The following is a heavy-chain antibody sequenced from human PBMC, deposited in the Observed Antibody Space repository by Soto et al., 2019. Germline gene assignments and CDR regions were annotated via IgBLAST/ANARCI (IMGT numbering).Heavy chain of an antibody. Sequence: EVQLLESGGGLVQPGESLRLSCAASGFTFSSYAMSWVRQAPGKGLEWVSVISGSDDSTYYADSVKGRFTISRDNSKKTLYLQMNSLTAEDTAVYYCANRSSSSTFDYWGQGTLVTVSS. D-gene: IGHD6-6*01. CDR2: ISGSDDST. CDR1: GFTFSSYA. V-gene: IGHV3-23*01. J-gene: IGHJ4*02. CDR3: ANRSSSSTFDY.